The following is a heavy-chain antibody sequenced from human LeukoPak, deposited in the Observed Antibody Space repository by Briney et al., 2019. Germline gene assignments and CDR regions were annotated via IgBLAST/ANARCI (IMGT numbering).Heavy chain of an antibody. CDR3: AADSGRVAYYYDSSGFDYYYYYMDV. Sequence: SVKVSCKASGFTFTSSAVQWVRQARGQRLEWIGWIVVGSGNTNYAQKFQERVTITRDMSTSTAYMELSSLRSEDTAVYYCAADSGRVAYYYDSSGFDYYYYYMDVWGKGTTVTVSS. CDR1: GFTFTSSA. D-gene: IGHD3-22*01. J-gene: IGHJ6*03. V-gene: IGHV1-58*01. CDR2: IVVGSGNT.